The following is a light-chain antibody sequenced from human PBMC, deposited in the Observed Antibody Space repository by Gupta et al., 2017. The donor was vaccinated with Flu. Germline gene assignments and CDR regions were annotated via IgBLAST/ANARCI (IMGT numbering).Light chain of an antibody. CDR1: QSLVYSDGNTY. V-gene: IGKV2-30*01. Sequence: DVVMTQSPLSLPVTLGQPASISCRSSQSLVYSDGNTYLHWFQQRPGQSPRRLIYQVSHRESGVPDRFSGSGSGTEFTLKISRVDAEDVGVYYCMQGSRWPWAFGQGTKVEIK. CDR3: MQGSRWPWA. CDR2: QVS. J-gene: IGKJ1*01.